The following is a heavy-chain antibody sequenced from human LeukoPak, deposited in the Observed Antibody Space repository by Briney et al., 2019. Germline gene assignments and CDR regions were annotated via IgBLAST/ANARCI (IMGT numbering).Heavy chain of an antibody. J-gene: IGHJ4*02. Sequence: PSGTLSLTCAVSGGSISSNNWWSWVRQPPGKGLEWIGEIYHSGSTNYNPSLKSRVTISVDKSKNRFSLKLSSVTAADTAVYYCARGFTHYYDSSGIFDYWGQGTLVTVSS. CDR3: ARGFTHYYDSSGIFDY. V-gene: IGHV4-4*02. D-gene: IGHD3-22*01. CDR1: GGSISSNNW. CDR2: IYHSGST.